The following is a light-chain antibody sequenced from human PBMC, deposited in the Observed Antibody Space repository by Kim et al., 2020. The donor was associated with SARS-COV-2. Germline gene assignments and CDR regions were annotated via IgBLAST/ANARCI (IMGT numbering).Light chain of an antibody. CDR3: QQYGQSPRYT. V-gene: IGKV3-20*01. J-gene: IGKJ2*01. Sequence: EIVLTQSPGTLSLSPGERATLSCRASQSVSSTYLAWYQHKPGQAPRLLIYGASSRATGIPDRFSGSGSGTDFTLTISRLEPEDFAVYYCQQYGQSPRYTFGQEPELEI. CDR2: GAS. CDR1: QSVSSTY.